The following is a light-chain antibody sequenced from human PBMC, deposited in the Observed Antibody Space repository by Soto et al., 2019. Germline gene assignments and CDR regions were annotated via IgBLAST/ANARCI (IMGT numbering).Light chain of an antibody. CDR3: QTYNSAPLP. CDR2: GAS. Sequence: DIQMTQSPSSLSASVGDRVTITCRASQDINNYLAWYQQKPGKVPKLLIYGASTLHSGVPSRFSGSGSGADFTLTISRLQPGDVATYYCQTYNSAPLPFGGGTKVEI. CDR1: QDINNY. J-gene: IGKJ4*01. V-gene: IGKV1-27*01.